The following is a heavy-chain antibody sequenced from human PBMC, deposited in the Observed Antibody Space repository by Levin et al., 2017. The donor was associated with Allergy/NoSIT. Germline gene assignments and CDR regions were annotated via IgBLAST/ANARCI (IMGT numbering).Heavy chain of an antibody. V-gene: IGHV4-31*02. CDR3: TREGNPTMVDDHGMDV. CDR2: IYNMGST. D-gene: IGHD3-10*01. J-gene: IGHJ6*02. Sequence: PSETLSLTCTVSDDSISSGAYFWSWIRQFPGQGLEWIGYIYNMGSTYYNPSLNNRVTISLDTSKKQVSLKLSSVTGADTAVYYCTREGNPTMVDDHGMDVWGQGTTVTVSS. CDR1: DDSISSGAYF.